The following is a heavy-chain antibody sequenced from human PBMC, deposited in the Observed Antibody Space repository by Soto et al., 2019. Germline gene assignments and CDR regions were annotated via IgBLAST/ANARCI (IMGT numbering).Heavy chain of an antibody. CDR3: ARDGSSTNCFIDYGMDV. J-gene: IGHJ6*02. V-gene: IGHV1-18*01. D-gene: IGHD2-2*01. Sequence: ASVKVSCKASGYTFAKYGLTWVRQAPGQGLEWMGWISTYNGATHYAQKFQGRVTITADESTSTAYMELSSLRSEDTAVYYCARDGSSTNCFIDYGMDVWGQGTKVTVSS. CDR1: GYTFAKYG. CDR2: ISTYNGAT.